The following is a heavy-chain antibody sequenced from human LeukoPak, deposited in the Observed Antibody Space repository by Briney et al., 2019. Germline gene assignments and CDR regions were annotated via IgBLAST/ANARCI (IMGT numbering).Heavy chain of an antibody. V-gene: IGHV1-18*01. D-gene: IGHD2-2*02. CDR3: ARAYCSSTSCYTGNWFDP. Sequence: ASVKVSCKASGYTFTSYGISWVRQAPGQGLEWMGWISAYNGNTNYAQKLQGRVTVTTDTSTSTAYMELRSLRSDDTAVYYCARAYCSSTSCYTGNWFDPWGQGTLVTVSS. CDR1: GYTFTSYG. CDR2: ISAYNGNT. J-gene: IGHJ5*02.